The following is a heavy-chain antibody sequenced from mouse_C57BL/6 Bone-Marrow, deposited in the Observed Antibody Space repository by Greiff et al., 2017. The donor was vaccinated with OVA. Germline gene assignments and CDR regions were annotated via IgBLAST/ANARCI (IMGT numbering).Heavy chain of an antibody. J-gene: IGHJ4*01. Sequence: QVQLQQPGAELVRPGSSVKLSCKASGYTFTSYWMDWVKQRPGQGLEWIGNIYPSDSETHYNQKFKDKATLTVDKSSSTAYMQLSSLTSEDSAVYYCARQLRPPYYYAMDYGGQGTSVTVSS. V-gene: IGHV1-61*01. CDR3: ARQLRPPYYYAMDY. D-gene: IGHD3-2*02. CDR1: GYTFTSYW. CDR2: IYPSDSET.